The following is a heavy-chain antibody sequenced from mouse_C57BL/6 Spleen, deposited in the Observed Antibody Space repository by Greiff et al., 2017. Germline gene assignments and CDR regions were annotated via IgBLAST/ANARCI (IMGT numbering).Heavy chain of an antibody. D-gene: IGHD2-14*01. Sequence: VQLQQSGAELVRPGASVKLSCTASGFNIKDDYMHWVKQRPEQGLEWIGWIDPENGDTEYASKFQGKATITADTSSNTAYLQLRSLTSEDTAVYYSTTYGGVRRGDYWGQGTTLTVSS. CDR1: GFNIKDDY. CDR3: TTYGGVRRGDY. J-gene: IGHJ2*01. CDR2: IDPENGDT. V-gene: IGHV14-4*01.